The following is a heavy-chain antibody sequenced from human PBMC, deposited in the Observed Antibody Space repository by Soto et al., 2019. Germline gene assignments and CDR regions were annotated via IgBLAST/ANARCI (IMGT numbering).Heavy chain of an antibody. D-gene: IGHD1-7*01. CDR1: GDSVSSNSAA. CDR3: ARDPSNLNYDAFDI. V-gene: IGHV6-1*01. Sequence: SQTLSLTCAISGDSVSSNSAAWNWIRQSPSRGLEWLGRTYYRSKWYNDYAVSVKSRITINQDPSKNQFSLQLNSVPPEGTAVYYCARDPSNLNYDAFDIWGQGTMVTVSS. CDR2: TYYRSKWYN. J-gene: IGHJ3*02.